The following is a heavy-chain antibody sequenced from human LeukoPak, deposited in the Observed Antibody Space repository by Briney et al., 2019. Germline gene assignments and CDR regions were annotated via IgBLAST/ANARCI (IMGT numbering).Heavy chain of an antibody. CDR1: GFTFSSYW. Sequence: PGGSLRLSCAASGFTFSSYWMHWVRQAPGKGLVWVSRINSDGSRTNYADSVKGRFTISRDNAQNTLYLQMNSLRAEDTAVYYCASGYIYGFPFDTWGQGTLVTVSS. CDR2: INSDGSRT. D-gene: IGHD5-18*01. CDR3: ASGYIYGFPFDT. V-gene: IGHV3-74*01. J-gene: IGHJ4*02.